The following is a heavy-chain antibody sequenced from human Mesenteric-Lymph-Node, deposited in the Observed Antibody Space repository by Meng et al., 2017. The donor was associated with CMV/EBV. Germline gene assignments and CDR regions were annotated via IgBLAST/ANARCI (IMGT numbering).Heavy chain of an antibody. CDR2: IYYSGST. D-gene: IGHD2-2*01. Sequence: ESLKISCTVSGGSISSSSYYWDWIRQPPGKGLEWIGSIYYSGSTYYNPSLKSRVTISVDTSKNQFSLKLSSVTAADTAVYYCARDEIGYCSSTSCLRKFDPWGQGTLVTVSS. CDR1: GGSISSSSYY. J-gene: IGHJ5*02. V-gene: IGHV4-39*07. CDR3: ARDEIGYCSSTSCLRKFDP.